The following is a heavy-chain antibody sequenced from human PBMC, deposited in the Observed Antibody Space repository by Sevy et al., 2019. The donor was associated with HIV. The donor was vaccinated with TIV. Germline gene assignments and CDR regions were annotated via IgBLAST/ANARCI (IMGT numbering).Heavy chain of an antibody. CDR3: VKDPGGCSGGSCYQTTGFLDY. Sequence: GGSLGLSCSASGFTFSSYAMHWVRQAPGKGLEYVSAISSNGGSTYYADSVKGRFTISRDNSKNTLYLQMSSLRAEDTAVYYCVKDPGGCSGGSCYQTTGFLDYWGQGTLVTVSS. J-gene: IGHJ4*02. CDR1: GFTFSSYA. V-gene: IGHV3-64D*06. CDR2: ISSNGGST. D-gene: IGHD2-15*01.